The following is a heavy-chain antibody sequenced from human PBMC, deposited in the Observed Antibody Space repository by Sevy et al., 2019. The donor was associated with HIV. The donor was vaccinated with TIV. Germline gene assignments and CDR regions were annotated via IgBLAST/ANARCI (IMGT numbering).Heavy chain of an antibody. Sequence: QSQTLSLTCAVYGGSFSGYYWSWIRQPPGKGLEWIGEINHSGSTNYNPSLKSRVTISVDKSKNQFSLKLSSVTAADTAVFYCARHCSSTSCSHAFDIWGQGTMVTVSS. CDR2: INHSGST. J-gene: IGHJ3*02. D-gene: IGHD2-2*01. V-gene: IGHV4-34*01. CDR1: GGSFSGYY. CDR3: ARHCSSTSCSHAFDI.